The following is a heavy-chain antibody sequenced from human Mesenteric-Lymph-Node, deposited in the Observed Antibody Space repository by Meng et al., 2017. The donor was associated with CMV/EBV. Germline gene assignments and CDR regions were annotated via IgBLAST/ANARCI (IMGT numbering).Heavy chain of an antibody. CDR3: ATVRFKKSVIKGGMDV. Sequence: LSLTCAASGFTFSSYGMHWVRQAPGKGLEWVAVIWYDGSNKYYADSVKGRFTISRDNAKNSLYLQMNSLTAEDTAVYYCATVRFKKSVIKGGMDVWGQGTAVTVSS. V-gene: IGHV3-33*03. CDR2: IWYDGSNK. CDR1: GFTFSSYG. J-gene: IGHJ6*02. D-gene: IGHD5/OR15-5a*01.